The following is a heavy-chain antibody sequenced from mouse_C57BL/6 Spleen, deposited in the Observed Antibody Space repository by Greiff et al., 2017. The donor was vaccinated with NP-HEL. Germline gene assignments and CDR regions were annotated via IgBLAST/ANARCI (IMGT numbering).Heavy chain of an antibody. CDR2: IDPSDSYT. J-gene: IGHJ2*01. D-gene: IGHD4-1*01. Sequence: QVQLQQPGAELVRPGTSVKLSCKASGYTFTSYWMHWVKQRPGQGLEWIGVIDPSDSYTNYNQKFKGKATLTVDTSSSTAYMQLSSLTSEDSAVYFCARHERDWDEGNYFDYWGQGTTLTVSS. CDR1: GYTFTSYW. V-gene: IGHV1-59*01. CDR3: ARHERDWDEGNYFDY.